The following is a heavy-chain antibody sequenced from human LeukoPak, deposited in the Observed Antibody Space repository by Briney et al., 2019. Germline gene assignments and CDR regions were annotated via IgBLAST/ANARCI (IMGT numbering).Heavy chain of an antibody. CDR2: ISSSSSYI. D-gene: IGHD3-10*01. CDR1: GFTFSSYS. V-gene: IGHV3-21*01. J-gene: IGHJ4*02. Sequence: GGSLRLSCAASGFTFSSYSMNWVRQAPGKGLEWVSSISSSSSYIYYADSVKGRFTISSDNAKNSLYLQINSLRADDTAVYYCATQAGGSDSYWYYFDYWGQGTLVTVSS. CDR3: ATQAGGSDSYWYYFDY.